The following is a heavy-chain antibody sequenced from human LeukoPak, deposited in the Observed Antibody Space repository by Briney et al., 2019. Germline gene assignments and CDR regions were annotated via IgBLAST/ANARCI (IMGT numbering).Heavy chain of an antibody. Sequence: SETLSLTCTVSGGSISSYYWSWIRQPPGKGLEWIAYIYYSGSTKYNPSLKSRVTISVDTSKNQFSLEVSSVTAADTAVYYCARGTSSYYSDYMDVWGKGAPVTVSS. CDR3: ARGTSSYYSDYMDV. D-gene: IGHD6-6*01. J-gene: IGHJ6*03. CDR2: IYYSGST. V-gene: IGHV4-59*01. CDR1: GGSISSYY.